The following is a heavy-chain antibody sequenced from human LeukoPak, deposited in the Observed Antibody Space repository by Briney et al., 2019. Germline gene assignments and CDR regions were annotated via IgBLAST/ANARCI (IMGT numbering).Heavy chain of an antibody. J-gene: IGHJ4*02. D-gene: IGHD6-13*01. CDR3: ARLSAAGTISGDS. V-gene: IGHV4-39*01. CDR2: IYYTGST. Sequence: SETLSLTRTVSGASITTGSYYWGWIRQPPGKGLEWIGNIYYTGSTYYNPSLKSRVTISVDTSKNQFSLNLSSVTAADTAVYYCARLSAAGTISGDSWGQGTLVTVSS. CDR1: GASITTGSYY.